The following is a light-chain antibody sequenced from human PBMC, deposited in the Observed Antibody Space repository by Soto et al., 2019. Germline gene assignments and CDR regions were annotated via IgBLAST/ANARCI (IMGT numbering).Light chain of an antibody. CDR1: QSVSSN. Sequence: EIVMTQSPATLSVSPGERATLSCRASQSVSSNLAWFQQKPGQAPRLLIYGASTRATGIPGTFSGSGSGTEFTLTISSLQSEDFALYYCQQYDDRPGTFGQGTKVEIK. V-gene: IGKV3-15*01. J-gene: IGKJ1*01. CDR2: GAS. CDR3: QQYDDRPGT.